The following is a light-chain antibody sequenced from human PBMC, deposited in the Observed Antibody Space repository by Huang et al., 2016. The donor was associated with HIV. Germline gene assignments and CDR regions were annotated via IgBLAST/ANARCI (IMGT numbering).Light chain of an antibody. Sequence: EIVMTQSPATLSVSPGERATLSCRASESVSSSLAWYQQKPGQSPRLLIFGASTRAAGVPVRFSGSGSGTEFTLTINSLQSEDFAFYYCQQYNNWPPWTFGQGTKVEIK. V-gene: IGKV3-15*01. CDR1: ESVSSS. CDR3: QQYNNWPPWT. J-gene: IGKJ1*01. CDR2: GAS.